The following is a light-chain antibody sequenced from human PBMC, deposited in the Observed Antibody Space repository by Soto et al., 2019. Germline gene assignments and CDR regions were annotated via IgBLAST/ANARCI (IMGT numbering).Light chain of an antibody. CDR3: QSYDNINPWV. CDR1: SGSIASYY. J-gene: IGLJ3*02. CDR2: EDN. V-gene: IGLV6-57*04. Sequence: NFMLTQPHSVSESPGKTVTISCTRSSGSIASYYVQWYQQRPGSAPTTVIYEDNKRPSGVPDRFSGSIDSSSNSASLTISGLKTEDEADYYSQSYDNINPWVFGGGTKLTVL.